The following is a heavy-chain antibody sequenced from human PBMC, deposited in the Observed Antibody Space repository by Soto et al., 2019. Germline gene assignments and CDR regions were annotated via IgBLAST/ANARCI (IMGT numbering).Heavy chain of an antibody. J-gene: IGHJ5*01. CDR2: IYCADSDT. Sequence: PGESLKISCKGSGYSFTRYSIGWVRQMPGKGLEWMGIIYCADSDTRYSPSFQGQVTISADKSINTAYLQWSSLKASATAMYYCTRLSTSASAYDSWGQGTLVTVSS. CDR1: GYSFTRYS. V-gene: IGHV5-51*01. CDR3: TRLSTSASAYDS. D-gene: IGHD3-16*02.